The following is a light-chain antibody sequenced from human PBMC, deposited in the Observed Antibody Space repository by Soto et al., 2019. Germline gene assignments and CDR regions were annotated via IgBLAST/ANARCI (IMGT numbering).Light chain of an antibody. CDR1: LTVTNNY. J-gene: IGKJ1*01. CDR2: DAS. Sequence: EIVLTHSPDTLSLSPGERATLSCRASLTVTNNYLAWYQQKAGQAPRLVIYDASTRATGIPDRFSASGSGTDFTLTISRLEPEDFAVYFCRQYASAPLTFGQGTKVEVK. CDR3: RQYASAPLT. V-gene: IGKV3-20*01.